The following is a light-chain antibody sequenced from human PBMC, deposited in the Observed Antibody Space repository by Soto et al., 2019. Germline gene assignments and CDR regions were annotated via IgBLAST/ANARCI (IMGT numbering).Light chain of an antibody. J-gene: IGKJ4*01. CDR1: ESISRDY. CDR3: QQYDDLPLT. CDR2: GAS. V-gene: IGKV3-20*01. Sequence: EIVLTQSPGTLSLSPGQRATLSCRASESISRDYLAWYQQRLGQAPRLLIYGASSGATGIPDRFSGSGSGTDFTLTISRLEPEDFATYFCQQYDDLPLTFGGGTKVEIK.